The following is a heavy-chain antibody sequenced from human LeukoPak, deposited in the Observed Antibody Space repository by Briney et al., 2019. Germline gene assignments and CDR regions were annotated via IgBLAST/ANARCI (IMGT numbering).Heavy chain of an antibody. CDR2: ISYDGSNK. CDR1: GFTFSSYG. CDR3: AGSPPSLGYYGMDV. Sequence: GGSLRLSCAASGFTFSSYGMHWVRQAPGKGLEWVAVISYDGSNKYYADSVKGRFTISRDNSKNTLYLQMNSLRAEDTAVYYCAGSPPSLGYYGMDVWGQGTTVTVSS. J-gene: IGHJ6*02. D-gene: IGHD3-16*02. V-gene: IGHV3-30*03.